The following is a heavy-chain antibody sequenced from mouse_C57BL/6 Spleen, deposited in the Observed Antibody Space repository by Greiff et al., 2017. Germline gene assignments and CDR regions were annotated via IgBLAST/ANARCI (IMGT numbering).Heavy chain of an antibody. CDR2: IHPNSGST. D-gene: IGHD1-1*01. V-gene: IGHV1-64*01. J-gene: IGHJ4*01. CDR1: GYTFTSYW. CDR3: ARDPLDYGNRRDAMDY. Sequence: VQLQQPGAELVKPGASVKLSCKASGYTFTSYWMHWVKQRPGQGLEWIGMIHPNSGSTNYNEKFKSKATLTVDKSSSTAYMQLSSLTSEDSAVYYCARDPLDYGNRRDAMDYWGQGTSVTVSS.